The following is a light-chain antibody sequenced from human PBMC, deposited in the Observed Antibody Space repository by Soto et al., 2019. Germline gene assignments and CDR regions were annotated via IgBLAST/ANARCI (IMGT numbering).Light chain of an antibody. J-gene: IGKJ4*01. CDR1: QSVLYNSNNKNY. Sequence: DIVMTQSPDSLAVSLGERATINCKSSQSVLYNSNNKNYLAWYQQRPGQPPKLLIYWASTRESGVPDRFSGSGSVTDFTLTISSLQAEDVAVYYCQQYFGTPLSFGGGTKVEIK. CDR3: QQYFGTPLS. CDR2: WAS. V-gene: IGKV4-1*01.